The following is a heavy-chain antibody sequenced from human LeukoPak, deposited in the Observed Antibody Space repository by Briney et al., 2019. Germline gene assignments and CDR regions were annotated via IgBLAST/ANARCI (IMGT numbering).Heavy chain of an antibody. D-gene: IGHD6-13*01. J-gene: IGHJ4*02. Sequence: GGSLRLSCAASGFTFSSYAMHWVRQAPGKGLEWVAVISYDGSNTYYADSVKGRFTISRDKSKNTLYLQMSSLRAEDTAVYYCAKSRSSWSHFDYWGQGTLVTVSS. V-gene: IGHV3-30-3*01. CDR3: AKSRSSWSHFDY. CDR2: ISYDGSNT. CDR1: GFTFSSYA.